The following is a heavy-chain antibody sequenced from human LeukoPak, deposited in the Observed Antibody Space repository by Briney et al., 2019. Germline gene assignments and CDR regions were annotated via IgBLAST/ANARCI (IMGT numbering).Heavy chain of an antibody. CDR1: GDSISSDY. J-gene: IGHJ2*01. V-gene: IGHV4-59*01. Sequence: SETLSLTCTVSGDSISSDYWSWIRQPPGKGLEWIGYIYYSGSINYNPSLKSRVTISVDTSKNQFSLKLSSVTAADTAVYYCARDLHTRPGWYFDLWGRGTLVTVSS. CDR2: IYYSGSI. CDR3: ARDLHTRPGWYFDL. D-gene: IGHD1-26*01.